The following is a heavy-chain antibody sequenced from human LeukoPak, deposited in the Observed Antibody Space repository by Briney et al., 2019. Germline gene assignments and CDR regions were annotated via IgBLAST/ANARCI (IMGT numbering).Heavy chain of an antibody. CDR3: AREGRYFDWLRHDY. J-gene: IGHJ4*02. D-gene: IGHD3-9*01. CDR1: GGSISSSSYY. Sequence: PSETLSLTCTVSGGSISSSSYYWGWIRQPPGKGLEWIGSIYSSGSTYYNPSLKSRVTISVDTSKNQFSLKLSSVTAADTAVYYCAREGRYFDWLRHDYWGQGTLVTVSS. V-gene: IGHV4-39*07. CDR2: IYSSGST.